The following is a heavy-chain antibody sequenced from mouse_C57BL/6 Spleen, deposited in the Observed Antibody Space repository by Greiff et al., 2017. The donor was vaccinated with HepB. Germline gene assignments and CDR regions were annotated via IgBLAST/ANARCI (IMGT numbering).Heavy chain of an antibody. CDR2: INPYNGDT. Sequence: EVQLQQSGPELVKPGDSVKISCKASGYSFTGYFMNWVMQSHGKSLEWIGRINPYNGDTFYNQKFKGKATLTVDKSSSTAHMELRSLTSEDSAVYYCAIYGSSGYYYAMDYWGQGTSVTVSS. CDR3: AIYGSSGYYYAMDY. J-gene: IGHJ4*01. V-gene: IGHV1-20*01. CDR1: GYSFTGYF. D-gene: IGHD1-1*01.